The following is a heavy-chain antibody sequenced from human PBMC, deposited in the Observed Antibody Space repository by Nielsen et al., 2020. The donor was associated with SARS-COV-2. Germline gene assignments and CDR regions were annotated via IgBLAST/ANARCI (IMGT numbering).Heavy chain of an antibody. J-gene: IGHJ5*02. Sequence: SETLSLTCAVYGGSFSGCYWSWIRQPPGKGLEWIGEINHSGSTNYNPSLKSRVTISVDTSKNQFSLKLSSVTAADTAVYYCARGAIAAAGTSWFDPWGQGTLVTVSS. D-gene: IGHD6-13*01. V-gene: IGHV4-34*01. CDR2: INHSGST. CDR3: ARGAIAAAGTSWFDP. CDR1: GGSFSGCY.